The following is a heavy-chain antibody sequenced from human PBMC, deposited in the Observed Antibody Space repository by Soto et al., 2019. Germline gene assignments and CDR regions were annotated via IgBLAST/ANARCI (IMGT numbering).Heavy chain of an antibody. Sequence: ASVKVSCKASGYIFSNYPMHWVRQAPGQRLEWMGWIHAGNGNTKYSQKFQGRVIFTRDTSASTAYMELSSLRSDDTAVYYCAIGFIDMTKYYYYGMDLWGQGTRVTVSS. CDR2: IHAGNGNT. CDR3: AIGFIDMTKYYYYGMDL. D-gene: IGHD4-17*01. CDR1: GYIFSNYP. J-gene: IGHJ6*02. V-gene: IGHV1-3*01.